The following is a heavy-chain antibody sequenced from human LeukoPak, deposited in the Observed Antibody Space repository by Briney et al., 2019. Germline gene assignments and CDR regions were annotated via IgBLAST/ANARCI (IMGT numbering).Heavy chain of an antibody. J-gene: IGHJ4*02. V-gene: IGHV1-8*01. CDR2: MTPISGNT. CDR1: GFTFSSYA. D-gene: IGHD2-2*01. Sequence: GSVKPSCKASGFTFSSYAISWVRHATGQGLEWMGGMTPISGNTGYAQHFKGRVTMTRTTSISTAYMELSRLRSEATAGNYVAIGSWSGTAAVWGQRTLVTVSS. CDR3: AIGSWSGTAAV.